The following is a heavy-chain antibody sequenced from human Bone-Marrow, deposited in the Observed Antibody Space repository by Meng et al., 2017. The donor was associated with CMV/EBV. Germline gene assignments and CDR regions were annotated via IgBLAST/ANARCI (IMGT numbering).Heavy chain of an antibody. Sequence: ASVKVSCKASGYTFTGDYMHWVRQAPGQGLEWMGLINPNSGDTTFAQKFQGRVTMTRDTSIRTVYMELTGLTSDDTAMYYCVRETWQYANWGQGTQVTVSS. D-gene: IGHD5-12*01. CDR3: VRETWQYAN. V-gene: IGHV1-2*02. J-gene: IGHJ4*02. CDR2: INPNSGDT. CDR1: GYTFTGDY.